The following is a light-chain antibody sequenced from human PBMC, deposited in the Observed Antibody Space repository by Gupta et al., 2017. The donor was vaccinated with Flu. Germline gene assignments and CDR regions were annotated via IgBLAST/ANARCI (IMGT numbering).Light chain of an antibody. CDR1: SSNIGSNY. J-gene: IGLJ1*01. CDR2: RNN. Sequence: GQRVTISCSGSSSNIGSNYVYWYQQLPGTAPKLLIYRNNQRPSGVPDRFSGSKSGTSASLAISGLRSEDEADYYCAAWDDSLSGYVFGTGTKLTVL. CDR3: AAWDDSLSGYV. V-gene: IGLV1-47*01.